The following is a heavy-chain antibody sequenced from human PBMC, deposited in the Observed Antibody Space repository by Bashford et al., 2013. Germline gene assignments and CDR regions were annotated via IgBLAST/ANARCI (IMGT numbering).Heavy chain of an antibody. CDR3: AREEANIELAGTLDF. V-gene: IGHV1-46*01. Sequence: WVRQAPGQGLEWMGIINPSGGSTSYAQKFQGRLTMTRDTSTSTVYMELSRLRSEDTAVYYCAREEANIELAGTLDFWGRAPWSPSPQ. D-gene: IGHD6-19*01. CDR2: INPSGGST. J-gene: IGHJ4*02.